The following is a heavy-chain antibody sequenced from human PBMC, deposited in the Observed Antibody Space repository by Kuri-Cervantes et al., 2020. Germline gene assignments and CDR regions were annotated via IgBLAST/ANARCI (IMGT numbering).Heavy chain of an antibody. Sequence: GESLKISCAASGFTFSSYAMHWVRQAPGKGLEWVAVISYDGSNKYYADSVKGRFTISRDNSKNTLYLRMNSLRAEDTAVYYCARLPVNYDFWSGRTLPDAFDIWGQGTMVTDSS. J-gene: IGHJ3*02. CDR1: GFTFSSYA. CDR2: ISYDGSNK. D-gene: IGHD3-3*01. V-gene: IGHV3-30-3*01. CDR3: ARLPVNYDFWSGRTLPDAFDI.